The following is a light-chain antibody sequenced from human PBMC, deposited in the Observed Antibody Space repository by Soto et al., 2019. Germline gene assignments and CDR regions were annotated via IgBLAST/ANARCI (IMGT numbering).Light chain of an antibody. V-gene: IGKV1-5*03. CDR3: QQYQSYSQT. CDR2: KAS. CDR1: QSISSW. J-gene: IGKJ1*01. Sequence: DIQMTQSPSTLSASVGDRVTITCRASQSISSWLAWYQHKPGKAPKLLIYKASTSESGVPSRFSGSGSGTEFTLTISSLQPDDFATYYCQQYQSYSQTFGQGTKVEIK.